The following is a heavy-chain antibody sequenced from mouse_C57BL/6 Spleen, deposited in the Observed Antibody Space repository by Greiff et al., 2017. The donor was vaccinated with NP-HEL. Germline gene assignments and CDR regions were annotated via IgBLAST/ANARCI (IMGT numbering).Heavy chain of an antibody. CDR2: IFPGSGST. Sequence: QVQLQQSGPELVKPGASVKISCKASGYTFTDYYINGVKQRPGQGLEWIGWIFPGSGSTYYNEKFKGKATLTVDKSSSTAYMLLSSLTSEDSAVYFCAREGGYDYDGAWFAYWGQGTLVTVSA. V-gene: IGHV1-75*01. CDR1: GYTFTDYY. D-gene: IGHD2-4*01. CDR3: AREGGYDYDGAWFAY. J-gene: IGHJ3*01.